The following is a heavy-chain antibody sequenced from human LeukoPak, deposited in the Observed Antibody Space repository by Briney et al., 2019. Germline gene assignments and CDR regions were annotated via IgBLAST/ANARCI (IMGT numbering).Heavy chain of an antibody. CDR3: ARPVYDSSGYFLH. CDR1: GGSIRGSSYY. D-gene: IGHD3-22*01. V-gene: IGHV4-39*01. J-gene: IGHJ4*02. Sequence: SETLSLTCTVSGGSIRGSSYYWGWIRQPPGKGLEWIGSIYYSGSTYYNPSLRSRVTISADTSKNQFSLKLSSVTAADTAVYYCARPVYDSSGYFLHWGQGTLVTVSS. CDR2: IYYSGST.